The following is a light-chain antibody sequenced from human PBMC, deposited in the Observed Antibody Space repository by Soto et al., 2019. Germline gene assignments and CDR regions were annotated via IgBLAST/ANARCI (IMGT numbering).Light chain of an antibody. V-gene: IGKV1-5*03. CDR2: KAS. CDR1: QSISSW. J-gene: IGKJ1*01. CDR3: QHYKSYSGT. Sequence: DVQMTQTPSTLSASVGDRVTITCRASQSISSWLAWYQQKPGKAPELLIYKASRLETGVPTRFSGSGSGTEFTLTISSLQPDDFATYYCQHYKSYSGTFGQGTKVEIK.